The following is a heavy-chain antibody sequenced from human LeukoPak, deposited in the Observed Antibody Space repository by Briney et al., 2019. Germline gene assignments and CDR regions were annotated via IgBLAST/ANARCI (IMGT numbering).Heavy chain of an antibody. Sequence: PSETLSLTCTVSGGSISSSSYYWGWIRQPPGKGLEWIGSIYYSGSTYYNPSLKSRVTISVDTSKNQFSLKLSSVTAADTAVYYCARVWSGNLYGMDVWGQGTTVTVSS. CDR3: ARVWSGNLYGMDV. CDR1: GGSISSSSYY. J-gene: IGHJ6*02. D-gene: IGHD3-3*01. V-gene: IGHV4-39*07. CDR2: IYYSGST.